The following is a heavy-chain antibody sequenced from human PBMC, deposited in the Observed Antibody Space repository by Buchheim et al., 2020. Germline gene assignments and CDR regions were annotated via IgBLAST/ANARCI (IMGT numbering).Heavy chain of an antibody. V-gene: IGHV4-39*07. CDR2: IRYSGTT. J-gene: IGHJ6*02. D-gene: IGHD5-24*01. CDR3: ARENRDGYRNGVDV. CDR1: GGSISNSAYF. Sequence: QLQLQESGPGLVKPSETLSLTCTVSGGSISNSAYFWGWIRQPPGKGPEWIATIRYSGTTYFNPSLQNRVTISVDTSKNPFPLTLRSGTAADTALYYCARENRDGYRNGVDVWGQGTT.